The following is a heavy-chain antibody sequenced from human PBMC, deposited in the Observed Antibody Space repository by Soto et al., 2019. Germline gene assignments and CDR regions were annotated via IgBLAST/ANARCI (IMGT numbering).Heavy chain of an antibody. V-gene: IGHV3-15*01. Sequence: GGSLRLSCAASGFTFSNAWMSWVRQAPGKGLEWVGRIKSKTDGGTTDYAATVKDRFTISRDDSKNTLYLQMTSLKTEDEAVFYYTTDSAANWRPNAFDIWGQGTMVTVSS. CDR1: GFTFSNAW. J-gene: IGHJ3*02. D-gene: IGHD7-27*01. CDR3: TTDSAANWRPNAFDI. CDR2: IKSKTDGGTT.